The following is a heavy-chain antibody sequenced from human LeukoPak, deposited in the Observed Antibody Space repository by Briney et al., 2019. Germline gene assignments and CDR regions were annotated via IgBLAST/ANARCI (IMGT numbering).Heavy chain of an antibody. V-gene: IGHV1-8*03. CDR2: MNPNSGNT. J-gene: IGHJ5*02. CDR1: GYTFTSYD. Sequence: ASVKVSCKASGYTFTSYDINWVRQATGQGLEGMGWMNPNSGNTGYAQKCQGRVTITRNTSISTAYMELSSLRSEDTAVYYCARARRVHGSWFDPWGQGTLVTVSS. D-gene: IGHD3-10*01. CDR3: ARARRVHGSWFDP.